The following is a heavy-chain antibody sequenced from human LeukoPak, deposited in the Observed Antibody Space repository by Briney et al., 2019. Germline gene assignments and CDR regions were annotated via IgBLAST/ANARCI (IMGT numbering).Heavy chain of an antibody. CDR1: GGSFSGYY. CDR3: ARGPRYYDYVWGSYRPSANNWFDP. CDR2: INHSGST. V-gene: IGHV4-34*01. J-gene: IGHJ5*02. Sequence: PSETLSLTCAVYGGSFSGYYWSWIRQPPGKGLEWIGEINHSGSTNYNPSLKSRVTISVDTSKNQFSLKLSSVTAADTAVYYCARGPRYYDYVWGSYRPSANNWFDPWAREPWSPSPQ. D-gene: IGHD3-16*02.